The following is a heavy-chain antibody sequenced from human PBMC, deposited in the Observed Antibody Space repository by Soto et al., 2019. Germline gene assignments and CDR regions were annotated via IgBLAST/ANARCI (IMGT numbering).Heavy chain of an antibody. CDR1: GYTFTSYA. Sequence: ASVKVSCKASGYTFTSYAITWVRQAPGQGLEWMGWISSHNGNTHYAQKPQGRVTLTTDTSTSTAYMELRSLTSDDTAVYYCARICGDRANYWGQGTLVTVSS. CDR3: ARICGDRANY. J-gene: IGHJ4*02. V-gene: IGHV1-18*04. D-gene: IGHD2-21*02. CDR2: ISSHNGNT.